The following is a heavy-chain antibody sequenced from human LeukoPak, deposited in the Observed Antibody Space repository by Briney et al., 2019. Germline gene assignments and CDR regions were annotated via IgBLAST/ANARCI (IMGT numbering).Heavy chain of an antibody. D-gene: IGHD6-6*01. J-gene: IGHJ4*02. CDR3: ARDSSY. Sequence: RPSETLSLTCAVYGGSFSGYYWSWIRQPPGKGLEWIGYIYYSGSTNYNPSLKSRVTISVDTSKNQFSLKLSSVTAADTAVYYCARDSSYWGQGTLVTVSS. CDR2: IYYSGST. V-gene: IGHV4-59*12. CDR1: GGSFSGYY.